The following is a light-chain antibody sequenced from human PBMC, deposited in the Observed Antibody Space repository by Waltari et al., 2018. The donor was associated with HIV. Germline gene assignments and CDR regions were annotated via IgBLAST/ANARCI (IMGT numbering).Light chain of an antibody. J-gene: IGKJ1*01. CDR3: QQYKNWPPLT. Sequence: ETVMTQSPATLSASPGDTVTLSRTASQSIDDKLAWYQQKPGQSPRLLFYAASTGATGVPGRFSGSGSGTQFALTISSLQSEDSALYYCQQYKNWPPLTFGQGTKVEIK. CDR2: AAS. V-gene: IGKV3-15*01. CDR1: QSIDDK.